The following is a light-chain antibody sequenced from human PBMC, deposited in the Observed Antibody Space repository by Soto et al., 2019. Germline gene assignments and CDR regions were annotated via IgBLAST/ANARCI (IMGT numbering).Light chain of an antibody. J-gene: IGKJ3*01. CDR2: GAS. V-gene: IGKV3-20*01. CDR1: QSVSSKY. CDR3: HQYGTAPLT. Sequence: DIVLTQSPGTLSLSPGERATLSCRASQSVSSKYLAWYQQKPGQAPRVLIYGASIRATGIPERFSGGGSGTDFTLTITRLEPEDFSVYYCHQYGTAPLTFGPGTKVDIK.